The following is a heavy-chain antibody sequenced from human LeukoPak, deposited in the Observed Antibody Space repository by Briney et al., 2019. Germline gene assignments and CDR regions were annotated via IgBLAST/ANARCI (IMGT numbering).Heavy chain of an antibody. CDR3: AKGASSGGRLLRAFDI. V-gene: IGHV3-30*04. CDR2: ISYDGSNK. D-gene: IGHD2-15*01. CDR1: GFTFSSYA. Sequence: GGSLRLSCAASGFTFSSYAMHWVRQAPGKGLEWVAVISYDGSNKYYADSVKGRFTISRDNSKNTLYLQMNSLRAEDTAVYNCAKGASSGGRLLRAFDIWGQGTMVTVSS. J-gene: IGHJ3*02.